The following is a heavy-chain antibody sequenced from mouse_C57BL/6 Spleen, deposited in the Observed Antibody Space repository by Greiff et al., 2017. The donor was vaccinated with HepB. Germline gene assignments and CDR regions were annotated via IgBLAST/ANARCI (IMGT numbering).Heavy chain of an antibody. CDR3: TAYYGLDY. CDR1: GFTFSNYW. D-gene: IGHD1-1*01. J-gene: IGHJ2*01. Sequence: EVKVVESGGGLVQPGGSMKLSCVASGFTFSNYWMNWVRQSPEKGLEWVAQIRLKSDNYATHYAESVKGRFTISRDDSKSSVYLQMNNLRAEDTGIYYCTAYYGLDYWGQGTTLTVSS. CDR2: IRLKSDNYAT. V-gene: IGHV6-3*01.